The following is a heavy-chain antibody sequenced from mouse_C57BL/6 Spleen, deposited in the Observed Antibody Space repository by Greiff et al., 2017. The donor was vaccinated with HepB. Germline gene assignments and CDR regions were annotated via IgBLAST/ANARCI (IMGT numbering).Heavy chain of an antibody. CDR1: GYTFTNYW. D-gene: IGHD2-1*01. CDR3: ARTGGNYSWYFDV. CDR2: IYPGGGYT. J-gene: IGHJ1*03. Sequence: QVHLKQSGAELVRPGTSVKMSCKASGYTFTNYWIGWAKQRPGHGLEWIGDIYPGGGYTNYNEKFKGKATLTADKSSSTAYMQFSSLTSEDSAIYYCARTGGNYSWYFDVWGTGTTVTVSS. V-gene: IGHV1-63*01.